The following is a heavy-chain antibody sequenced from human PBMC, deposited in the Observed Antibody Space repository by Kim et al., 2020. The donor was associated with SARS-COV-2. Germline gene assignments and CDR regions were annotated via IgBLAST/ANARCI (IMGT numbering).Heavy chain of an antibody. V-gene: IGHV3-30*04. Sequence: GGSLRLSCAASGFTFSSYAMHWVRQAPGKGLEGLAVISYDGSNKYYADSVKGRFTISKDNSKNTLYWQMNNLKAEDTAVYYCARSDIIRWGRETLFTVSS. CDR3: ARSDIIR. CDR2: ISYDGSNK. D-gene: IGHD2-15*01. J-gene: IGHJ4*02. CDR1: GFTFSSYA.